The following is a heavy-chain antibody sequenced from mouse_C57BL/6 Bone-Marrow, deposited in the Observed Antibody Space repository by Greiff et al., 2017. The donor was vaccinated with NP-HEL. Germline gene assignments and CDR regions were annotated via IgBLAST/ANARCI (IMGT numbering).Heavy chain of an antibody. CDR3: ARSAYYDYDGRFAY. D-gene: IGHD2-4*01. CDR2: INPGSGGT. CDR1: GYAFTNYL. V-gene: IGHV1-54*01. J-gene: IGHJ3*01. Sequence: VKLMESGAELVRPGTSVKVSCKASGYAFTNYLIEWVKQRPGQGLEWIGVINPGSGGTNYNEKFKGKATLTADKSSSTAYMQLSSLTSEDSAVYFCARSAYYDYDGRFAYWGQGTLVTVSA.